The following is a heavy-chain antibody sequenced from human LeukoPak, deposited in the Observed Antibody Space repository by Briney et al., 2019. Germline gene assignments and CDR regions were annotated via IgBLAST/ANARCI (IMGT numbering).Heavy chain of an antibody. CDR3: ARGYGSSSVWFDP. J-gene: IGHJ5*02. D-gene: IGHD6-6*01. CDR2: INHSGST. CDR1: GGSFSGYY. Sequence: SETLSLTCAVYGGSFSGYYWSWIPNPPGKGRGWIGEINHSGSTNYNPSLKSRVTISVDTSKNQFSLKLSSVTAADTAVYYCARGYGSSSVWFDPWGQGTLVTVSS. V-gene: IGHV4-34*01.